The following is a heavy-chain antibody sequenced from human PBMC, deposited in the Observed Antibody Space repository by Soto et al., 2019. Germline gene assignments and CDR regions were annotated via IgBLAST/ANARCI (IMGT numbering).Heavy chain of an antibody. D-gene: IGHD4-17*01. CDR3: SRGRSRGDYSTYYYYYGMDV. J-gene: IGHJ6*04. CDR1: GGSFSGYY. CDR2: INHSGST. V-gene: IGHV4-34*01. Sequence: QVQLQQWGAGLLKPSETLSLTCAVYGGSFSGYYWSWIRQPPGKGLEWIGEINHSGSTNYNPSLKSRVTISVDTSKDQFSLELSSVTAADTAVYYCSRGRSRGDYSTYYYYYGMDVWGEGTTVTVSS.